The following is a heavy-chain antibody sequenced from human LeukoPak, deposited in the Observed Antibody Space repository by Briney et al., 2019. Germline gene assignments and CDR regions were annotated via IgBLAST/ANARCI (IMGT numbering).Heavy chain of an antibody. CDR1: GFTFSSYG. J-gene: IGHJ4*02. V-gene: IGHV3-30*02. Sequence: GGSLRLSCAASGFTFSSYGMHWVRQAPGKGLEWVAFIRYDGGNKYYADSVKGRFTISRDNSKNTLYLQMNSLRAEDTAVYYCAKERDTAMVAIDYWGQGTLVTVSS. D-gene: IGHD5-18*01. CDR2: IRYDGGNK. CDR3: AKERDTAMVAIDY.